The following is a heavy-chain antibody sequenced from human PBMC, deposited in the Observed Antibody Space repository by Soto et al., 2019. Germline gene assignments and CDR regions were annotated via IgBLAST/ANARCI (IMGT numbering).Heavy chain of an antibody. CDR2: ISSSGRTI. CDR1: GFTFSSYS. Sequence: GGSLRLSCAASGFTFSSYSINWVRRAPGKWLEWVSYISSSGRTIYYTDSVKGRFTISRDNAKNSLYLQMNSLRDEDTAVYYCARGISIFGVDHYYFDYWGQGTLVTVSS. CDR3: ARGISIFGVDHYYFDY. D-gene: IGHD3-3*01. V-gene: IGHV3-48*02. J-gene: IGHJ4*02.